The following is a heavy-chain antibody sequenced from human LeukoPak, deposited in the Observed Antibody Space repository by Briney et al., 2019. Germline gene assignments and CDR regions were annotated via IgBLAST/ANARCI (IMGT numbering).Heavy chain of an antibody. V-gene: IGHV4-30-2*01. CDR1: GGSISSGGYY. D-gene: IGHD2-2*01. Sequence: SETLSLTCTVSGGSISSGGYYWSWIRQPPGKGLEWIGYIYHSGSTYYNPSLKSRVTISVDRSKNQFSLKLSSVTAADTAVYYCARVAVVVPAALYNWFDPWGQGALVTVSS. CDR2: IYHSGST. CDR3: ARVAVVVPAALYNWFDP. J-gene: IGHJ5*02.